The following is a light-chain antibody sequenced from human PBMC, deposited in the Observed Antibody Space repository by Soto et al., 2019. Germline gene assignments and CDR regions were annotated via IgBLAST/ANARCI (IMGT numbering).Light chain of an antibody. CDR2: DVS. J-gene: IGLJ1*01. CDR1: GTDVGGYKY. V-gene: IGLV2-14*03. CDR3: TSYTSSNTLV. Sequence: QLVLTQPASVSGSPGQSITISCIGTGTDVGGYKYVSWYQQHPVKAPKLIIYDVSERPSGVSNHFSGSKSGNTASLTISGLQAEDEADYYCTSYTSSNTLVFGTGTKLTVL.